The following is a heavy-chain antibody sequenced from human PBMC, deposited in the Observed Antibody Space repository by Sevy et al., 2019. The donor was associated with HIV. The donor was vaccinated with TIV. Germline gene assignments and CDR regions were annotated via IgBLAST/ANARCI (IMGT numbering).Heavy chain of an antibody. CDR2: INQDGSVI. CDR3: ARAVGKDGAY. CDR1: GFTFRSFE. V-gene: IGHV3-7*03. Sequence: GGSLRLSCAASGFTFRSFEMKWVRQAPGKGLEWLANINQDGSVIYYADSVKGRFTISRDNSRNSVFLQMSSLRAGDTATYYCARAVGKDGAYWGQGTLVTVSS. J-gene: IGHJ4*02. D-gene: IGHD2-8*01.